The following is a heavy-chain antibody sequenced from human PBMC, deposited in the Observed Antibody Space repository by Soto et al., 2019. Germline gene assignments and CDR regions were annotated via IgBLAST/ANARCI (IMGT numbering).Heavy chain of an antibody. D-gene: IGHD3-22*01. CDR3: AGGYDSSGYYYFDY. Sequence: PSETLSLTCTVSGDSISSGDYYWSWIRQHPGKGLEWIGYIYYSGSTYYNPSLKSRVTISVDTSKNQFSLKLSSVTAADTAVYYCAGGYDSSGYYYFDYWGQGTLVTVSS. V-gene: IGHV4-30-4*08. CDR2: IYYSGST. CDR1: GDSISSGDYY. J-gene: IGHJ4*02.